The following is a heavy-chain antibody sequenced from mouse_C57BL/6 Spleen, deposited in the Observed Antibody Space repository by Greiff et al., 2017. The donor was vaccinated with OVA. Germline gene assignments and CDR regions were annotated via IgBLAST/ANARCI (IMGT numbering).Heavy chain of an antibody. CDR3: TRQVTTGSYFDY. V-gene: IGHV1-15*01. Sequence: QVHVKQSGAELVRPGASVTLSCKASGYTFTDYEMHWVKQTPVHGLEWIGAIDPETGGTAYNQKFKGKAILTADKSSSTAYMELRSLTSEDSAVYYCTRQVTTGSYFDYWGQGTTLTVSS. J-gene: IGHJ2*01. CDR2: IDPETGGT. CDR1: GYTFTDYE. D-gene: IGHD2-2*01.